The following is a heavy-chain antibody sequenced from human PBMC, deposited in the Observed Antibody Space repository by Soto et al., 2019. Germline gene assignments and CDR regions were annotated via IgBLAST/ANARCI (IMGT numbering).Heavy chain of an antibody. J-gene: IGHJ5*02. V-gene: IGHV4-31*03. CDR3: ARDRSGATNGGWFDP. CDR1: GGSISSGGYY. CDR2: IYYSGST. D-gene: IGHD1-26*01. Sequence: QVQLQESGPGLVKPSQTLSLTCTVSGGSISSGGYYWSWIRQHPGKGLEWIGYIYYSGSTYYTPSLKSRVTISVDTSKNQFSLKLSSVTAADTAVYYCARDRSGATNGGWFDPWGQGTLVTVSS.